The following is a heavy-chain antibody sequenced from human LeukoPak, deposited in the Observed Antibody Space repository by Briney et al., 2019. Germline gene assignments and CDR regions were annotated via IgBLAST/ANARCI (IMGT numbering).Heavy chain of an antibody. CDR3: ARGRTRYCSSTSCYAGRNNWFDP. Sequence: ASVKVSCKASGYTLTSYDINWVRQATGQGLEWMGWMNPNSGNTGYAQKFQGRVTMTRNTSISTAYMELSSLRSEDTAVYYCARGRTRYCSSTSCYAGRNNWFDPWGQGTLVTVSS. CDR1: GYTLTSYD. D-gene: IGHD2-2*01. V-gene: IGHV1-8*01. J-gene: IGHJ5*02. CDR2: MNPNSGNT.